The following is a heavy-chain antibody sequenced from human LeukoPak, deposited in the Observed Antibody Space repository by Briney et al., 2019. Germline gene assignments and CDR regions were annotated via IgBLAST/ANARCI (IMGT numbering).Heavy chain of an antibody. J-gene: IGHJ4*02. D-gene: IGHD6-13*01. CDR1: GGTFSSYA. Sequence: ASVKVSCKASGGTFSSYAISWVRQAPGQGLEWMGGIIPIFGTANYAQKFQGRVTITADESTSTAYMELSSLRPEDTAVYCCARDAAYSSSWYYFDYWGQGTLVTVSS. CDR2: IIPIFGTA. CDR3: ARDAAYSSSWYYFDY. V-gene: IGHV1-69*13.